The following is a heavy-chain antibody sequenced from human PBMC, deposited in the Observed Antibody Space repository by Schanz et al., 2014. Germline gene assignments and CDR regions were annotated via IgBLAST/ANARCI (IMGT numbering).Heavy chain of an antibody. V-gene: IGHV3-23*04. CDR3: AKDLAAVGGFDY. CDR1: GFTVSANY. J-gene: IGHJ4*02. CDR2: LTGSGTTT. Sequence: EVQVVESGGGLVQPGGSLRLSCAVSGFTVSANYMIWVRQPPGKGLEWVSALTGSGTTTYYADSVKGRFTISRDNSKNTLDLQMNSLRAEDAAIYYCAKDLAAVGGFDYWGQGSLVTVSP. D-gene: IGHD6-13*01.